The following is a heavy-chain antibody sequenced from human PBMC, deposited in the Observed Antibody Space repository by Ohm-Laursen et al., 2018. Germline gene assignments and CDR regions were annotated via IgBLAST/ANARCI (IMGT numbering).Heavy chain of an antibody. V-gene: IGHV3-33*05. CDR1: GFTFSRYG. CDR2: ISYDGSNK. Sequence: SLRLSCAASGFTFSRYGIHWVRQAPGKGLEWVAVISYDGSNKYYADSVKGRFTISRDNSRNTLDLQMNSLRVEDTALYYCARDIDWVAFDYWGQGTLVTVSS. D-gene: IGHD3-9*01. CDR3: ARDIDWVAFDY. J-gene: IGHJ4*02.